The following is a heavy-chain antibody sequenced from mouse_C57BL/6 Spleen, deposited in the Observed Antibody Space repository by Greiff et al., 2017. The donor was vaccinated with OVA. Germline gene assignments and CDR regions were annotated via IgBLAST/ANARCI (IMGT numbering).Heavy chain of an antibody. D-gene: IGHD4-1*01. J-gene: IGHJ2*01. Sequence: EVQLQQSGTVLARPGASVKMSCKTSGYTFTSYWMHWVKQRPGQGLEWIGAIYPGNSDNSYNQKFKGKAKLTAVTSASTAYMELSSLTNEDSAVYYCTRDWEEGYFDCWGQCTTLTVSS. CDR3: TRDWEEGYFDC. CDR1: GYTFTSYW. CDR2: IYPGNSDN. V-gene: IGHV1-5*01.